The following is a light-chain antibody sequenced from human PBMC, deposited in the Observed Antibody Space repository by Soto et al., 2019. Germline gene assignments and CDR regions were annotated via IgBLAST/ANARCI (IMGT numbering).Light chain of an antibody. V-gene: IGKV3-15*01. CDR1: QSVSRN. CDR3: QQYDNWPYT. Sequence: EIVMTQSPATLSVSPGERATLSCRASQSVSRNLAWYQQKPGHAPRLLIYGASTRATGIEARFSGSGSGTEFTLTDSNLQSEAFAVYYCQQYDNWPYTFGQGTKLEIK. J-gene: IGKJ2*01. CDR2: GAS.